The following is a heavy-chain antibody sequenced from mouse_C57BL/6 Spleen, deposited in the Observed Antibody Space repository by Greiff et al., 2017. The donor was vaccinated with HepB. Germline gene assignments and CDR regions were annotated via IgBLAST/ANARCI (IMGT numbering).Heavy chain of an antibody. CDR3: ARVWLLPHFDY. V-gene: IGHV1-22*01. CDR2: INPNNGGT. J-gene: IGHJ2*01. Sequence: VQLQQPGAELVKPGASVKLSCKASGYTFTDYNMHWVKQSHGKSLEWIGYINPNNGGTSYNQKFKGKATLTVNKSSSTAYMELRSLTSEDSAVYYCARVWLLPHFDYWGQGTTLTVSS. D-gene: IGHD2-3*01. CDR1: GYTFTDYN.